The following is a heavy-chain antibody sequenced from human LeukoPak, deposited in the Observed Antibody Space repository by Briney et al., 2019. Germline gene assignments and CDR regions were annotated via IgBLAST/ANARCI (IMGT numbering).Heavy chain of an antibody. J-gene: IGHJ3*02. CDR2: INSDGSTT. D-gene: IGHD3-9*01. CDR1: GFTFSSYW. V-gene: IGHV3-74*01. Sequence: GGSLRLSCAASGFTFSSYWMHWVRQAPGKGLVWVSRINSDGSTTSYADSVKGRFTISRDNSKNTLYLQMNSLRAEDTAVYYCAKDQEDYDILTGYYKISAFDIWGQGTMVTVSS. CDR3: AKDQEDYDILTGYYKISAFDI.